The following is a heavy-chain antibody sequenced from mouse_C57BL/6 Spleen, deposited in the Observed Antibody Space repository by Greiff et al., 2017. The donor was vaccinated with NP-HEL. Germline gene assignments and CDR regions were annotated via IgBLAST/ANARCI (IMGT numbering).Heavy chain of an antibody. CDR3: ESRNLHFDY. Sequence: QVQLQQSGAELMKPGASVKLSCKATGYTFTGYWIEWVKQRPGHGLEWIGEILPGSGSTNYNEKFKGKATFTADTSSNTAYMQLSSLRTKEYAIYSCESRNLHFDYWGQGTTLTVSS. J-gene: IGHJ2*01. V-gene: IGHV1-9*01. CDR1: GYTFTGYW. CDR2: ILPGSGST.